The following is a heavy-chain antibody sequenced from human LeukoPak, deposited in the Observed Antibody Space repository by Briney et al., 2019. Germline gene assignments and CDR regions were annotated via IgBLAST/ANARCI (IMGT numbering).Heavy chain of an antibody. CDR1: GFTFSSYE. V-gene: IGHV3-48*03. CDR3: ARDIRASSTQRPYYFDY. J-gene: IGHJ4*02. CDR2: ISSSGSTI. Sequence: PGGSLRLSCAASGFTFSSYEMNWVRQAPGKGLEWVSYISSSGSTIYYADSVKGRFTISRDNSKNTLYLQMNSLRAEDTAVYYCARDIRASSTQRPYYFDYWGQGTLVTVSS. D-gene: IGHD6-25*01.